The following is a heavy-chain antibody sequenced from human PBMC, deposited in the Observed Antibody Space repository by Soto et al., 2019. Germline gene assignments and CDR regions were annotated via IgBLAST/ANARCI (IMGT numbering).Heavy chain of an antibody. Sequence: ASVKVSCKASGYTFTGYYMHWVRQAPGQGLEWMGWINPNSGGTNYAQKFQGRVTMTRDTSISTAYMELSRLRSDDTAVYYCATTLYCSSTSCYHRHYYYYYGMDVWGQGTTVTVS. J-gene: IGHJ6*02. V-gene: IGHV1-2*02. CDR2: INPNSGGT. CDR3: ATTLYCSSTSCYHRHYYYYYGMDV. CDR1: GYTFTGYY. D-gene: IGHD2-2*01.